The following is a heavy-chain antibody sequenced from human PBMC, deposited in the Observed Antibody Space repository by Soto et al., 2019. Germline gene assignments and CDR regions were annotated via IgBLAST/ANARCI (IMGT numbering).Heavy chain of an antibody. CDR2: ISYHRSKN. J-gene: IGHJ6*02. CDR3: AKSVLRYFDWSNYGMDV. Sequence: PRGPLRLSCAASGFTFSSYCMHWVRQAPRKALEWVAVISYHRSKNYYADSVKGRFTISRGNSKNTLYLQMNSLRAQDTAVYYCAKSVLRYFDWSNYGMDVWGQGTTVTVSS. CDR1: GFTFSSYC. V-gene: IGHV3-30*18. D-gene: IGHD3-9*01.